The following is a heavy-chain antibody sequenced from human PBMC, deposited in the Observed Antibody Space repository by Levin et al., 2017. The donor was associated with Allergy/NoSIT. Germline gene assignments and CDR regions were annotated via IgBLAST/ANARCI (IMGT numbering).Heavy chain of an antibody. CDR3: AKRSGGGSGSYYIDY. J-gene: IGHJ4*02. Sequence: LAGGSLRLSCAASGFTFSSYAVSWVRQAPGKGLEWVSGISGSGGSTYYADSVKGRFTISRDNSKNTLYLQMDSLRAEDTAVYYCAKRSGGGSGSYYIDYWGQGTLVTVSS. D-gene: IGHD3-10*01. V-gene: IGHV3-23*01. CDR2: ISGSGGST. CDR1: GFTFSSYA.